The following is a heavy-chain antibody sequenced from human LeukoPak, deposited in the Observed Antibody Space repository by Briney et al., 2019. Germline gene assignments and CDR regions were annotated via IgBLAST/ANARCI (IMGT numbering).Heavy chain of an antibody. CDR1: GYSFTSYW. Sequence: GESLKISCKGSGYSFTSYWIGWVRQMPGKGLEWMWIIYPGDSDTRYSPSFQGQVTISADKSISTAYLQWSSLKASDTAMYYCARTIVATGAYNWFDPWGQGTLVTVSS. CDR2: IYPGDSDT. CDR3: ARTIVATGAYNWFDP. V-gene: IGHV5-51*01. J-gene: IGHJ5*02. D-gene: IGHD5-12*01.